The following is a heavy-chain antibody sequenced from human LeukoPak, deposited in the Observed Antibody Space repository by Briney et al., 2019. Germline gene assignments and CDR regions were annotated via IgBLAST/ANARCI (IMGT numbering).Heavy chain of an antibody. V-gene: IGHV1-2*06. CDR2: INPNSGGT. CDR3: ARDHGYSSSDLDY. D-gene: IGHD6-13*01. CDR1: GYTFTGYY. J-gene: IGHJ4*02. Sequence: ASVKVSCKASGYTFTGYYMHWVRQAPGQGLEWMGRINPNSGGTNYAQKFQGRVTMTRDTSISIAYMELSRLRSDDTAVYYCARDHGYSSSDLDYWGQGTLVTVSS.